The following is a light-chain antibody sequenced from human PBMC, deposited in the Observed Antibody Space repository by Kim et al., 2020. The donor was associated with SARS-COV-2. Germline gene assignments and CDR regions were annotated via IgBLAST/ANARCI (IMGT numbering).Light chain of an antibody. J-gene: IGKJ1*01. V-gene: IGKV1-5*03. CDR3: QQYDNYLWT. Sequence: DVQMTQSPSTLSASVGDRVTITCRASQTISNWLAWYQQKPGKVPKLLIYKASTLDRGVPSRFSGSGSGTEFTLTISSLQPDDFATYYCQQYDNYLWTFGQGTKVDIK. CDR2: KAS. CDR1: QTISNW.